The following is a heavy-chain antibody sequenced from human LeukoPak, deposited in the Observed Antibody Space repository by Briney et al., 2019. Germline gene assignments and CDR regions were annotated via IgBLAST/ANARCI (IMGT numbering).Heavy chain of an antibody. CDR2: INPNSGGT. J-gene: IGHJ4*02. V-gene: IGHV1-2*06. Sequence: ASVKVSCKASGYTFTGYYMHWVRQAPGQGLEWMGRINPNSGGTNYAQKFQGRVTMTRDTSISTAYMELSRLRSDDTAVYYCARGIVGATKVFDHWGQGTLVTVSS. CDR3: ARGIVGATKVFDH. CDR1: GYTFTGYY. D-gene: IGHD1-26*01.